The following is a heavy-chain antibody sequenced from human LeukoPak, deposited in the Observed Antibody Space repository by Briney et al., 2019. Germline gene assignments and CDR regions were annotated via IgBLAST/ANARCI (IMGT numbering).Heavy chain of an antibody. CDR3: ERMKMISSGTLDY. CDR2: IYQSGST. Sequence: SGTLSLTCAVSGASISSDNWWSGVRQPPGKGLGWIGEIYQSGSTNYNPSLKSRVTISVDKSKKQFSLKLTSVTAADTAVYSCERMKMISSGTLDYWGQGALVTVSS. D-gene: IGHD1-1*01. J-gene: IGHJ4*02. V-gene: IGHV4-4*02. CDR1: GASISSDNW.